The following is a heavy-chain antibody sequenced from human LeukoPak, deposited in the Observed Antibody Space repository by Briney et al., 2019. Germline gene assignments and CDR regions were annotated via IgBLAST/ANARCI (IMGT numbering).Heavy chain of an antibody. D-gene: IGHD5-24*01. Sequence: ASVKVSCKASGYTFTSYAMHWVRQAPGQRLAWMGWINAGNGNTKYSQKFQGRVTITRDTPASTAYMELSSLRSEDTAVYYCARDLGPWLRFYFDYWGQGTLVTVSS. CDR3: ARDLGPWLRFYFDY. V-gene: IGHV1-3*01. CDR2: INAGNGNT. J-gene: IGHJ4*02. CDR1: GYTFTSYA.